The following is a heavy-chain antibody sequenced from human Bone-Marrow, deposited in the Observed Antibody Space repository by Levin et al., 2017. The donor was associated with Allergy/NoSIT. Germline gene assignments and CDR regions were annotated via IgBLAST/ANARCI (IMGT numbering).Heavy chain of an antibody. CDR1: GYTFTGYY. D-gene: IGHD4-17*01. CDR3: ARGGTTVNSPIDY. CDR2: INPNSGGT. V-gene: IGHV1-2*06. J-gene: IGHJ4*02. Sequence: ASVKVSCKASGYTFTGYYMHWVRQAPGQGLEWMGRINPNSGGTNYAQKFQGRVTMTRDTSISTAYMELSRLRSDDTAVYYCARGGTTVNSPIDYWGQGTLVTVSS.